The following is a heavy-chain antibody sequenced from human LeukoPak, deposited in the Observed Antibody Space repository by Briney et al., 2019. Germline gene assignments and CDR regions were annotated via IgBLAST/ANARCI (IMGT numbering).Heavy chain of an antibody. Sequence: ASETLSLTCAVYGGSFSGYYWSWIRQTPGKGLEWIGEINHSGSTNYNPSLKSRVTISVDTSKNQFSLKLSSVTAADTAVYYCARATLCSSTSCYYDAFDIWGQGTMVTVSS. CDR3: ARATLCSSTSCYYDAFDI. J-gene: IGHJ3*02. CDR2: INHSGST. CDR1: GGSFSGYY. D-gene: IGHD2-2*01. V-gene: IGHV4-34*01.